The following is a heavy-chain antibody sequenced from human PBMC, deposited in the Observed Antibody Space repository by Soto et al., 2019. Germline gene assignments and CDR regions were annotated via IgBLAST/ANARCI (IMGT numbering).Heavy chain of an antibody. D-gene: IGHD2-21*01. Sequence: EVQLLESGGDLVQPGGSLRLSCAASGFTFSSYAMSWVRQAPGKGLEWVSGISGSGAGTNYADSVKGRFIISRDNSKNTLYLQMNSLRAEDKAVYYCAKASDRYWDGDCYSLCVFQDWGQGALVTVSS. CDR3: AKASDRYWDGDCYSLCVFQD. V-gene: IGHV3-23*01. CDR1: GFTFSSYA. CDR2: ISGSGAGT. J-gene: IGHJ1*01.